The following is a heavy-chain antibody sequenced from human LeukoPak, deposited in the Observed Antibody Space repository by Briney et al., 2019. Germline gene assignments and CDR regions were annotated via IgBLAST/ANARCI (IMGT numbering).Heavy chain of an antibody. CDR3: ATRAVAGTDLRDY. Sequence: ASVKVSCKVSGYTLTELSMHWVRQAPGKGLEWVGGFDPEDGETIYAQKFQGRVTMTEDTSTDTAYMELRSLRSDDTAVYYCATRAVAGTDLRDYWGQGTLVTVSS. CDR1: GYTLTELS. V-gene: IGHV1-24*01. CDR2: FDPEDGET. D-gene: IGHD6-19*01. J-gene: IGHJ4*02.